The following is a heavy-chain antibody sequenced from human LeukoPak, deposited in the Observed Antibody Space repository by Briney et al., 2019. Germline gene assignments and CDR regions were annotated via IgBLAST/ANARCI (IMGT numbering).Heavy chain of an antibody. J-gene: IGHJ4*02. CDR3: ARDMWNSTSPVDY. V-gene: IGHV3-48*04. Sequence: GGSLRLSCAASGFTFSSYSMNWVRQAPGKGLEWLSYITSSSSSIFYADSVKGRFTISRDNAKNSLYLQMNSLRAEDTAVYYCARDMWNSTSPVDYWGQGTLVTVSS. CDR1: GFTFSSYS. CDR2: ITSSSSSI. D-gene: IGHD2/OR15-2a*01.